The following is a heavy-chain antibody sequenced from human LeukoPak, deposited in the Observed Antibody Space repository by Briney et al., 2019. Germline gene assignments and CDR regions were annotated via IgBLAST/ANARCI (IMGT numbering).Heavy chain of an antibody. CDR3: ARMSYYDRRGDNWFDP. Sequence: GASVKVSCKASGYTFTNYEIHWVRQATGQGLEWMGWMNPNSGNRGYAQKFQGRVTITGDTSINTAYMELSSLRSEDTAVYYCARMSYYDRRGDNWFDPWGQGTLVIVSS. V-gene: IGHV1-8*03. CDR2: MNPNSGNR. J-gene: IGHJ5*02. CDR1: GYTFTNYE. D-gene: IGHD3-22*01.